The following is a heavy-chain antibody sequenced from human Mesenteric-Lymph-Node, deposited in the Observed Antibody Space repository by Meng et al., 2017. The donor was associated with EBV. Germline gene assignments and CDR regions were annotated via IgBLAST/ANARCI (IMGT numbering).Heavy chain of an antibody. D-gene: IGHD6-13*01. J-gene: IGHJ4*02. CDR2: IYYSGST. V-gene: IGHV4-39*07. Sequence: RQLQESGPGLVKPSETLSLTCIVSGGSISSSSYYWGWIRQPPGKGLEWIGSIYYSGSTYYNPSLKSRVTISVDTSKNQFSLKLSSVTAADTAVYYCARGQWSSSWYFLDYWGQGTLVTVSS. CDR3: ARGQWSSSWYFLDY. CDR1: GGSISSSSYY.